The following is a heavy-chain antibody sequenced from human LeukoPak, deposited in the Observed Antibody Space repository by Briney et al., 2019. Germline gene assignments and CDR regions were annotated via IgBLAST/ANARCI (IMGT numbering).Heavy chain of an antibody. V-gene: IGHV5-10-1*01. J-gene: IGHJ6*02. D-gene: IGHD3-10*01. CDR3: ASQREGSYGMDL. CDR2: IDPSDAYT. Sequence: GESLRISCKGSGYSFTSYWISWVRQMPGKGREWMGRIDPSDAYTNYSPSFQGHVTISADKSSSTAYLQWSSLKASDTAMYYCASQREGSYGMDLWGQGTTVTVSS. CDR1: GYSFTSYW.